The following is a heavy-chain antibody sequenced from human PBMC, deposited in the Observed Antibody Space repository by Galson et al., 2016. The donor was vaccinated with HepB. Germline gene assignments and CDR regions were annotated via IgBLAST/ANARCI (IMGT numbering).Heavy chain of an antibody. V-gene: IGHV3-74*01. CDR2: VNSDGSRT. Sequence: FLRLSCAASGFTFSTSWMRRVGHVRGMGLVWVSRVNSDGSRTTYVDSVKGRFTISRDNAKNTLYLQMNSLRVEDTAVYYCARGPGSPVVGDFSHGLDVWGQGATVTVSS. CDR1: GFTFSTSW. CDR3: ARGPGSPVVGDFSHGLDV. D-gene: IGHD2-21*02. J-gene: IGHJ6*02.